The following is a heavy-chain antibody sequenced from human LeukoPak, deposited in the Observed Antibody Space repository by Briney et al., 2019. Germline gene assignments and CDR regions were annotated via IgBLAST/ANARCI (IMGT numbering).Heavy chain of an antibody. CDR2: IYYSGST. CDR1: GGSISSYY. CDR3: ARTYGPYYGMDV. D-gene: IGHD4-17*01. J-gene: IGHJ6*02. Sequence: SETLSLTCTVSGGSISSYYWSWIRQPPGKGLEWIGYIYYSGSTNYNPSLKSRVTISVDTSKNQFCLKLSSVTAADTAVYYCARTYGPYYGMDVWGQGTTVTVSS. V-gene: IGHV4-59*08.